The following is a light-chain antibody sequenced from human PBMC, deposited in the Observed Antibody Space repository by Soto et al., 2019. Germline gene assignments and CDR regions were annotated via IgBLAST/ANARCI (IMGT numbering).Light chain of an antibody. CDR1: NSDVGTYNL. J-gene: IGLJ1*01. Sequence: QSVLTQPASVSGSPGQSITISCTGTNSDVGTYNLVSWYQQHPGKAPKIMIYEVNKRPSGVSNRFSGSKSGNTASLTISGLPADDEADYYCCSYAGTSYVFVPVTKSPP. CDR3: CSYAGTSYV. V-gene: IGLV2-23*02. CDR2: EVN.